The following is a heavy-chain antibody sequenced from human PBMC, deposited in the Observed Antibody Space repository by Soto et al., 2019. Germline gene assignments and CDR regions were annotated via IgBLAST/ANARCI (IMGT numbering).Heavy chain of an antibody. CDR3: AHSSHKYYDFWSGYYSEDYYYYYMDV. CDR2: IYWDDDK. V-gene: IGHV2-5*02. Sequence: SGSTLVNPTQTLTLTCTFSGFSLSTSGVGVGWIRQPPGKALEWLALIYWDDDKRYSPSLKSRLTITKDTSKNQVVLTMTNMDPVDTATYYCAHSSHKYYDFWSGYYSEDYYYYYMDVWGKGTTVTVSS. J-gene: IGHJ6*03. CDR1: GFSLSTSGVG. D-gene: IGHD3-3*01.